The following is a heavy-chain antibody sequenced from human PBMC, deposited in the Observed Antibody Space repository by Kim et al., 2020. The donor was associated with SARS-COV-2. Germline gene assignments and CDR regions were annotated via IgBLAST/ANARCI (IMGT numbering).Heavy chain of an antibody. Sequence: SETLSLTCTVSGGSISSYYWSWIRQPPGKGLEWIGYIYYSGSTNYNPSLKSRVTISVDTSKNQFSLKLSSVTAADTAVYYCARDINGYGDHNERAFDIWGQGTMVTVSS. CDR1: GGSISSYY. V-gene: IGHV4-59*01. CDR3: ARDINGYGDHNERAFDI. D-gene: IGHD4-17*01. J-gene: IGHJ3*02. CDR2: IYYSGST.